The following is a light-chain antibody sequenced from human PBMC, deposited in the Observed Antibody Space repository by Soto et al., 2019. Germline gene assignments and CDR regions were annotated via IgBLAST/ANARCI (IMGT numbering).Light chain of an antibody. CDR3: SSHAGSNSLMV. CDR1: SSDIGAFNS. Sequence: QSALTQPPSASGSPGQSVTISCTGTSSDIGAFNSISWYQQYPGKAPKLIILDITQRPSGVPDRFSGSKSANTASLTVSGLQDEDEADYHCSSHAGSNSLMVFGGGTQLTVL. CDR2: DIT. V-gene: IGLV2-8*01. J-gene: IGLJ2*01.